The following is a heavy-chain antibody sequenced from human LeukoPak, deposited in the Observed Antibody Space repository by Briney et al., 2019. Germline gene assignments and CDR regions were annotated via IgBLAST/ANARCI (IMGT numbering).Heavy chain of an antibody. CDR3: ARGGVTMVRGVIRAPFDY. J-gene: IGHJ4*02. V-gene: IGHV4-34*01. Sequence: PSETLSLTCAVYGGSFSGYYWSWIRPPPGKGRAWTGEINHSGSTNYNPSLKSRVTISVDTSKKQFSLKLSSVTAADTAVYYCARGGVTMVRGVIRAPFDYWGLGTLVTVSS. CDR1: GGSFSGYY. CDR2: INHSGST. D-gene: IGHD3-10*01.